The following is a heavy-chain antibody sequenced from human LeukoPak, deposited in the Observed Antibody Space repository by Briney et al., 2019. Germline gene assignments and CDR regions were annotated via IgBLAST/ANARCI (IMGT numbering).Heavy chain of an antibody. Sequence: GGSLRLSCAASGFSLSNYWMTWVRQAPGKGLEWVANIKYDGSDTYYVDSVKGRFTIARDNAKNSLYLQMNSLRDEDTAVYYCARDTVVIPRGDAFDAWGQGTMVTVSS. CDR2: IKYDGSDT. J-gene: IGHJ3*01. CDR3: ARDTVVIPRGDAFDA. CDR1: GFSLSNYW. V-gene: IGHV3-7*04. D-gene: IGHD2-2*01.